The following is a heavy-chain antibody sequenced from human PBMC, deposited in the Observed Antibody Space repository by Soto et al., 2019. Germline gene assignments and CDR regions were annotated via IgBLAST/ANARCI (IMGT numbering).Heavy chain of an antibody. CDR2: ISAGNGNT. CDR1: GYTFTSYA. D-gene: IGHD2-15*01. V-gene: IGHV1-3*01. CDR3: ARAYSPGLFDP. Sequence: ASVKVSCKASGYTFTSYAMHWVRQAPGQRLEWMGWISAGNGNTKYAQKFQGRVTMTRDTSTSTAYMELRSLRSDDTAVYYCARAYSPGLFDPWGQGTLVTVSS. J-gene: IGHJ5*02.